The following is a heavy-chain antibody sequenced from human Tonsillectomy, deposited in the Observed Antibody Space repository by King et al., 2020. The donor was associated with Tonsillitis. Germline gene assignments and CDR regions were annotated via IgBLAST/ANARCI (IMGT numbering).Heavy chain of an antibody. J-gene: IGHJ5*02. Sequence: VQLVESGAEVKKPGASVKVSCKASGYTFTSYGISWVRQAPGQGLEWMGWISAYNGNTNYAQKLQGRVTMTTDTSTGTAYMELRSLRSDDTAVYYCGRAGLYYASESYFHHTTPNWFDPWGQGTLVTVSS. V-gene: IGHV1-18*01. CDR2: ISAYNGNT. CDR3: GRAGLYYASESYFHHTTPNWFDP. D-gene: IGHD3-10*01. CDR1: GYTFTSYG.